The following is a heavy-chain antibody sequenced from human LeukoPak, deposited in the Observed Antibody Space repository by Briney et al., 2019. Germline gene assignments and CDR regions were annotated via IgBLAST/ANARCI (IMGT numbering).Heavy chain of an antibody. D-gene: IGHD3-22*01. Sequence: WVRQAPGKGLEWIGSIYYSGSTYYNPSLKSRVTISVDTSKNQFSLKLSSVTAADTAVYYCARQKTRGYYYDSSGYYYFDYWGQGTLVTVSS. CDR2: IYYSGST. V-gene: IGHV4-39*01. CDR3: ARQKTRGYYYDSSGYYYFDY. J-gene: IGHJ4*02.